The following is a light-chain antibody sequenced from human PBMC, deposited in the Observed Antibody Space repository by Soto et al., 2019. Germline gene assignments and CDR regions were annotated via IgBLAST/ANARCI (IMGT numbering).Light chain of an antibody. Sequence: EIVLTQSPAILSASPGGGATLSCRAAQDVTTNFAWYQLRRGQPPRLLIYDISTRATGVPARFSGSGSGTEFTLTISGLQSEDFALYFCQQYNNWPFSFGPGTRLEIK. J-gene: IGKJ5*01. V-gene: IGKV3-15*01. CDR1: QDVTTN. CDR3: QQYNNWPFS. CDR2: DIS.